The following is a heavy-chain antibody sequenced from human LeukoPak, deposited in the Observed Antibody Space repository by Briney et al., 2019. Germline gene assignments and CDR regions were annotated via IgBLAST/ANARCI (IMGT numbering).Heavy chain of an antibody. Sequence: ASVKVSCKASGYTFTSYGISWVRQAPGQGLEWMGWISAYNGNTNYAQKLQGRVTMTTDTSTSTAYMELRSLRSDDTAVYYCARYRFMFISVGVDYWGQGTLVTVSS. CDR1: GYTFTSYG. CDR2: ISAYNGNT. CDR3: ARYRFMFISVGVDY. D-gene: IGHD3-16*01. J-gene: IGHJ4*02. V-gene: IGHV1-18*01.